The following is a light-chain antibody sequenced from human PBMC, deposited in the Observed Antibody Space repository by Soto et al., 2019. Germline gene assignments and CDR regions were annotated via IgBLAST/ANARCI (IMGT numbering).Light chain of an antibody. V-gene: IGKV3-20*01. CDR1: QSVTTSF. CDR3: QHYGRSPT. CDR2: AAS. J-gene: IGKJ1*01. Sequence: EIVLTHSPGTLSLSPGERATLSCRASQSVTTSFLAWYQQKPGQAPRLLIYAASSRATGIPDRFSGSWSGTDFTLTISRLEPEDFAVYYCQHYGRSPTFGQGTKVEIK.